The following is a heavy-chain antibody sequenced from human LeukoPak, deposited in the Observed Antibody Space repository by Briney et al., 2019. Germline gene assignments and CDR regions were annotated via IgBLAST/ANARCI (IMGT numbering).Heavy chain of an antibody. Sequence: ASVKVSCKASGYTFTTDDINWVRQASGRGLEWMGLISPGTGKTRYPQKFQGRVTMTRDTSINTVYMELSSLRSEDPAIYYCARVFGQWLAVDWGQGTPVTVSS. CDR3: ARVFGQWLAVD. D-gene: IGHD6-19*01. V-gene: IGHV1-8*01. CDR2: ISPGTGKT. CDR1: GYTFTTDD. J-gene: IGHJ4*02.